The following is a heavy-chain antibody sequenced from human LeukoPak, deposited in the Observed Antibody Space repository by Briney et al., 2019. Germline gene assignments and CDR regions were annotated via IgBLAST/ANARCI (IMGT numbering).Heavy chain of an antibody. Sequence: GGSLRLSCAASGFTFSSYSMNWVRQAPGKGLEWVSSISSSSSYIYYADSVKGRFTISRDNAKNSLYLQMNSLRAEGTAVYYCARVPSWTPDYWGQGTLVTVSS. CDR3: ARVPSWTPDY. J-gene: IGHJ4*02. CDR2: ISSSSSYI. D-gene: IGHD6-13*01. V-gene: IGHV3-21*01. CDR1: GFTFSSYS.